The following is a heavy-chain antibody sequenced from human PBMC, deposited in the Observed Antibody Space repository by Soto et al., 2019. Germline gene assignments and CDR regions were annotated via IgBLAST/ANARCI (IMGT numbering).Heavy chain of an antibody. CDR3: ANDVSSSGWYSLDY. CDR2: ISWDGGST. D-gene: IGHD6-19*01. Sequence: EVQLVESGGVVVQPGGSLRLSCAASGFTFDDYTMHWVRQATGKGLEWVSLISWDGGSTYYADSVKGRLTISRGNSENSLYLRMLSLRIEYTALYYCANDVSSSGWYSLDYWGQGSLVTVSS. V-gene: IGHV3-43*01. CDR1: GFTFDDYT. J-gene: IGHJ4*02.